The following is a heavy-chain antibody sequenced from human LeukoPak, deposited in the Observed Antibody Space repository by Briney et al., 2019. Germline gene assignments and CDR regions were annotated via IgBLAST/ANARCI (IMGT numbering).Heavy chain of an antibody. CDR3: AAPTRQVDY. J-gene: IGHJ4*02. CDR1: RFSFSTYA. CDR2: ISYDGSNK. V-gene: IGHV3-30-3*01. Sequence: PGGSLRLSCAASRFSFSTYALHWVRQAPGKGLEWVAVISYDGSNKYYADSVKGRFTISRDNARNSLYLQMNSLRAEDTAVYYCAAPTRQVDYWGQGTLVTVSS.